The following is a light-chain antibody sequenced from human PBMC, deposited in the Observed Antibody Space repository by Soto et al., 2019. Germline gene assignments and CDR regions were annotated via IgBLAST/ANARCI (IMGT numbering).Light chain of an antibody. Sequence: EIVLTQSPGTLSLSPGERANLSCRASQSVSSSYLAWYQQKPGQAPRLLIYGASSRATGIPDRFSGSGSGTGFTLTISRLEPEDFAVYYCQQYGSSPLTFGPGTKVDIK. CDR2: GAS. J-gene: IGKJ3*01. CDR3: QQYGSSPLT. V-gene: IGKV3-20*01. CDR1: QSVSSSY.